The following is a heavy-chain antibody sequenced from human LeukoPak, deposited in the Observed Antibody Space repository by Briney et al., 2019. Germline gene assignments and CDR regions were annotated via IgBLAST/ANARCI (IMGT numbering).Heavy chain of an antibody. J-gene: IGHJ4*02. V-gene: IGHV3-23*01. CDR1: GFTFSTYA. CDR3: AKENPVGGTNYFDY. D-gene: IGHD1-26*01. Sequence: TGGSLRLSCAASGFTFSTYAMSWVRQAPGKGLEWVSAITSSGDSTYYADSVRGRFTISRDNSKNTLYLQMNTLRAEDRAVYYCAKENPVGGTNYFDYWGQGTLVTVSS. CDR2: ITSSGDST.